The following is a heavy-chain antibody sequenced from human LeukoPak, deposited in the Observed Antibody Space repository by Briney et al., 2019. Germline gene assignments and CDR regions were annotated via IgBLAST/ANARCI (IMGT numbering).Heavy chain of an antibody. CDR2: ISSSSSYI. CDR3: AREHYYDSSPY. V-gene: IGHV3-21*01. D-gene: IGHD3-22*01. J-gene: IGHJ4*02. Sequence: GGSLRLSCAASGFTFSTYSMNWVRQAPGKGLEWVSCISSSSSYIYYADSVKGRFTISRDNAKNSPYLQMNSLRAEDTAVYYCAREHYYDSSPYWGQGTLVTVSS. CDR1: GFTFSTYS.